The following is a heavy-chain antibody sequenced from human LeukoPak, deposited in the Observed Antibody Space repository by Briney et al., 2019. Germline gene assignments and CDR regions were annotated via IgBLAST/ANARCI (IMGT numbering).Heavy chain of an antibody. CDR1: GFTFSSYA. D-gene: IGHD2-21*01. J-gene: IGHJ6*02. CDR2: ISGSGGST. V-gene: IGHV3-23*01. CDR3: ARGGRDSSYYYYYGMDV. Sequence: GASLRLSCAASGFTFSSYAMSWVRQAPGKGLEWVSAISGSGGSTYYADSVKGRFTISRDNSKNTLYLQINSLRAEDTAVYHCARGGRDSSYYYYYGMDVWGRGTTVTVSS.